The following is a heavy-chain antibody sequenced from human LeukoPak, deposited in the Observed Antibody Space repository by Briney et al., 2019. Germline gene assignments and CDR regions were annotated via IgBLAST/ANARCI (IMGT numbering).Heavy chain of an antibody. CDR3: ARDPAHSSGPFDC. CDR1: GFSFTTYS. V-gene: IGHV3-48*02. CDR2: IRSSSSTI. D-gene: IGHD3-22*01. Sequence: GGSLRLSCAPSGFSFTTYSMNWGPQGPGKGLGWVSYIRSSSSTIYYADSVKGRFTISRDNAKNSLYLQMNSLRDEDTAVYYCARDPAHSSGPFDCWGQGTLVTVSS. J-gene: IGHJ4*02.